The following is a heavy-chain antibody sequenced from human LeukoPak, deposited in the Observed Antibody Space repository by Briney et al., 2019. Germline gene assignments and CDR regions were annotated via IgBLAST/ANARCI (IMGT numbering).Heavy chain of an antibody. D-gene: IGHD5-24*01. Sequence: GGSLRLSCAASGFTFSSYEMNWVRQAPGKGLEWVSSISSSSSYIYYADSVKGRFTISRDNAKNSLYLQMNSLRAEDTAVYYCARDRGGRDGSYYFDYRGQGTLVTVSS. CDR1: GFTFSSYE. CDR2: ISSSSSYI. J-gene: IGHJ4*02. V-gene: IGHV3-21*01. CDR3: ARDRGGRDGSYYFDY.